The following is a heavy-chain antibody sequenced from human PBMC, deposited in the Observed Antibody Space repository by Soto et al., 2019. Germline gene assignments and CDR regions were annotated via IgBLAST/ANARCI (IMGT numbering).Heavy chain of an antibody. CDR1: GFPFIVYD. CDR2: ISSSSSYT. J-gene: IGHJ4*02. CDR3: ARDLGPLQGLD. V-gene: IGHV3-11*06. D-gene: IGHD4-4*01. Sequence: GGPLRLSCSASGFPFIVYDMGGIRQAPGTGLEWVSYISSSSSYTNYADSVKGRFAISRDNAKNSLYLQMNSLRAEDTAVYYCARDLGPLQGLDWGQGTLVTGSS.